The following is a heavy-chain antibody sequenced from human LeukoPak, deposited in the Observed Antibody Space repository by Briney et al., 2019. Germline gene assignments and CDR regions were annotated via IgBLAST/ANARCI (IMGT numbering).Heavy chain of an antibody. Sequence: SETLSLTCTVSGGSISSSSYYWGWIRQPPGKGLEWIGSIYYSGSTYYNPSLKSRVTISVDTSKNQFSLKLSSVTAADTAVYYCARVGSHYTYYYYYMDVWGKGTTVTVSS. CDR2: IYYSGST. D-gene: IGHD2-2*02. CDR3: ARVGSHYTYYYYYMDV. V-gene: IGHV4-39*07. J-gene: IGHJ6*03. CDR1: GGSISSSSYY.